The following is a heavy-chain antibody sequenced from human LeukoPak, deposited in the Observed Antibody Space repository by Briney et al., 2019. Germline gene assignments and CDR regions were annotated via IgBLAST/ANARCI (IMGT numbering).Heavy chain of an antibody. CDR1: GFTFSAFS. D-gene: IGHD7-27*01. CDR3: ARVTGDRSLDL. CDR2: INTNGDNT. J-gene: IGHJ4*02. V-gene: IGHV3-64*01. Sequence: GGSLRLSCEASGFTFSAFSMYWVRQAPGKRLEYVAIINTNGDNTYSGNSVKGRFVVSRDNSKNTLYLQMGSLTVEDTALYYCARVTGDRSLDLRGQGALVTVSS.